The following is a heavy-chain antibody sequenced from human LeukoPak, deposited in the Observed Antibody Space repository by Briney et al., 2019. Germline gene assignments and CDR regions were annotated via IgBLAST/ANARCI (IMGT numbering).Heavy chain of an antibody. D-gene: IGHD3-10*01. CDR3: AKFSGRWHYYAMDV. V-gene: IGHV3-23*01. Sequence: PGGSLRLSCAASGFTFSTYAMSWVRQAPGKGLEWVSAISASGAGTYYADSVKGRFTISREHSTNTLYLQMSSLRAEDTAVYYCAKFSGRWHYYAMDVWGQGTTVTVSS. CDR1: GFTFSTYA. J-gene: IGHJ6*02. CDR2: ISASGAGT.